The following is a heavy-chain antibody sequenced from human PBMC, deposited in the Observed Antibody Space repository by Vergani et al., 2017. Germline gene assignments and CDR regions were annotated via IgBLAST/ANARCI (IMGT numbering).Heavy chain of an antibody. CDR2: IKSDGSIT. V-gene: IGHV3-74*01. CDR1: GFSFSGYW. J-gene: IGHJ4*02. D-gene: IGHD1-7*01. CDR3: ARDLLPGTLLLLAY. Sequence: EVQLVESGGGLIHPGGSLRLSCEGSGFSFSGYWMHWVRQSPEKGLVWVSRIKSDGSITNYADSVKGRFTISRDNAKNTLYLEMNNLRVEDTAVYYCARDLLPGTLLLLAYWGQGTLISVSS.